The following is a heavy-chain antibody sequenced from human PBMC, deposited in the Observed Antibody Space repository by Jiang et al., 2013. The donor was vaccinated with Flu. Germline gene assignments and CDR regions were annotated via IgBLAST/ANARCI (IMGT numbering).Heavy chain of an antibody. CDR2: INTSGGAT. CDR1: GYTFTSDY. J-gene: IGHJ4*02. V-gene: IGHV1-46*01. CDR3: ARGADTFDF. Sequence: SGAEVKKPGASVKVSCKASGYTFTSDYMHWVRQAPGQGLEWMGIINTSGGATFYEQKFKARVSMTRDTSTSTAYMYLSGLRSEDTAVYYCARGADTFDFWGQGTLVTVSS.